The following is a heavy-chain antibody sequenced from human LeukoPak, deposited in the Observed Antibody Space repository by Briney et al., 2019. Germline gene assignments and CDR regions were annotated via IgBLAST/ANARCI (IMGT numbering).Heavy chain of an antibody. CDR3: AXVSXEQWLVPYLDY. CDR1: GFTFSSYG. D-gene: IGHD6-19*01. CDR2: IRYDGSNK. Sequence: GGSLRLSCAASGFTFSSYGMHWVRQAPGKGLEWVAFIRYDGSNKYYADSVKGRFTISRDNSKNTLYLQMNSLRAEDTAVYYXAXVSXEQWLVPYLDYWGQGTLVTVSS. J-gene: IGHJ4*02. V-gene: IGHV3-30*02.